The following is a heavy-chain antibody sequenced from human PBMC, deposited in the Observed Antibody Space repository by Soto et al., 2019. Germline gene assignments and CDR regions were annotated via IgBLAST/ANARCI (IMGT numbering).Heavy chain of an antibody. Sequence: ASVKVSCKASGYPFTTYGISWLRQAPGQGLEWMGWITPYNGNRKYAQKFQGRVTMTTDTSTSTAYMELRSLRSDDTAVYYCARDSEMATMAFDYWGQGTLVTVSS. J-gene: IGHJ4*02. CDR3: ARDSEMATMAFDY. CDR1: GYPFTTYG. V-gene: IGHV1-18*01. D-gene: IGHD5-12*01. CDR2: ITPYNGNR.